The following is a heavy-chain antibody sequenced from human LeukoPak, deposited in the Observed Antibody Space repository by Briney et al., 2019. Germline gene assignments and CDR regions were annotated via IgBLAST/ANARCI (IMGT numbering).Heavy chain of an antibody. J-gene: IGHJ4*02. CDR2: INHSGST. V-gene: IGHV4-34*01. CDR3: ARRPVYCSSTSCPFDY. D-gene: IGHD2-2*01. Sequence: SETLSLTCAVYGGSFSGYYWSWIRQPPGKGLEWIGEINHSGSTNYNPSLKSRVTISVDTSKNQFSLKLSSVTAADTAVYYCARRPVYCSSTSCPFDYWGQGTLVTVSS. CDR1: GGSFSGYY.